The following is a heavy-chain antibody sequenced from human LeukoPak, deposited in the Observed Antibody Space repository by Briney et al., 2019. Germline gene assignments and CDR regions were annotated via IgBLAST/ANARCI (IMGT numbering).Heavy chain of an antibody. CDR1: GFAFSRYW. V-gene: IGHV3-7*01. CDR2: IKQDGSEK. J-gene: IGHJ4*02. Sequence: GGSLRLSCAASGFAFSRYWMSWVRQAPGKGLEWVANIKQDGSEKYYVDSMKGRFTISRDNAKNSLYLQMNSLRAEDTAVYYCARRVVAAAFDYWGQGTLGTVSS. D-gene: IGHD6-13*01. CDR3: ARRVVAAAFDY.